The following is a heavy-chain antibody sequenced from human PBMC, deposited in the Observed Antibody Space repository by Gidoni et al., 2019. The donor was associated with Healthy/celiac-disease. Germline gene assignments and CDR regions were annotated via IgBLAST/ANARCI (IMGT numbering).Heavy chain of an antibody. V-gene: IGHV3-30*18. CDR1: GFTFRSYG. CDR2: ISYDGSNK. CDR3: AKDRIFLEWAPFDGMDV. J-gene: IGHJ6*02. D-gene: IGHD3-3*01. Sequence: QVQLVESGGGVVQPGRSLRLSCAASGFTFRSYGMHWVRQAPGKGLEWVAVISYDGSNKYYADSVKGRFTISRDNSKNTLYLQMNSLRAEDTAVYYCAKDRIFLEWAPFDGMDVWGQGTTVTVSS.